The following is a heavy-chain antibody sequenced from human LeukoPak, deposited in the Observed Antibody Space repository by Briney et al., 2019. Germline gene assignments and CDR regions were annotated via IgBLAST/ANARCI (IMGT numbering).Heavy chain of an antibody. V-gene: IGHV3-21*01. J-gene: IGHJ3*02. CDR1: RFTLSSYT. D-gene: IGHD6-6*01. CDR2: ISSSSDYI. CDR3: ARVEYGSSSSAFDI. Sequence: GGSLRLSCAASRFTLSSYTINWVRQAPGKGLEWVSSISSSSDYIYYADSVKGRFTISRDNAKNSLYLQMNGLRAEDTAVYYCARVEYGSSSSAFDIWGQGTMVTVSS.